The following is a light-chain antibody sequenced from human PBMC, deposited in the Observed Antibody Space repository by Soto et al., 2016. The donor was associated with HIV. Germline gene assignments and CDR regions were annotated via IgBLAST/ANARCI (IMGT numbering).Light chain of an antibody. CDR3: QQLNSYPRGLT. Sequence: DIQMTQSPSTLSASVGDRVTITCRASQSINSWLAWYQQKPGKAPKLLIYKASTLEIGVPSRFSGGGSGTEFTLTISSLQPEDFATYYCQQLNSYPRGLTFGGGTKVEIK. CDR1: QSINSW. J-gene: IGKJ4*01. CDR2: KAS. V-gene: IGKV1-5*03.